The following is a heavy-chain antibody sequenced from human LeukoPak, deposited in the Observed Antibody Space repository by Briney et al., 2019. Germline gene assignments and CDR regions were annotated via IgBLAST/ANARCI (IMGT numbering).Heavy chain of an antibody. CDR2: ISYSGTT. CDR1: GGSISSYY. D-gene: IGHD5-12*01. CDR3: ARVGYDTYYWYMDV. V-gene: IGHV4-59*01. J-gene: IGHJ6*03. Sequence: SSETLSLTCTVSGGSISSYYWSWIRQHPGKGLEWIGNISYSGTTNYNPSLKSRVTISIDTSKNQFSLKLTSVTAADTAVYYCARVGYDTYYWYMDVWGKGTTVTVS.